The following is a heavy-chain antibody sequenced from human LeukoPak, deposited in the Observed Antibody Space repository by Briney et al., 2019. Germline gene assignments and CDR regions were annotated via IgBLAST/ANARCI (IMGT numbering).Heavy chain of an antibody. V-gene: IGHV3-33*06. J-gene: IGHJ6*03. CDR2: IWYDGSNK. CDR1: GSTFSSYW. D-gene: IGHD3-3*01. CDR3: AKDLYYDFWSGYYTPDYYMDV. Sequence: GGSLRLSCAASGSTFSSYWMSWVRQAPGKGLEWVAVIWYDGSNKYYADSVKGRFTISRDNSKNTLYLQMNSLRAEDTAVYYCAKDLYYDFWSGYYTPDYYMDVWGKGTTVTVSS.